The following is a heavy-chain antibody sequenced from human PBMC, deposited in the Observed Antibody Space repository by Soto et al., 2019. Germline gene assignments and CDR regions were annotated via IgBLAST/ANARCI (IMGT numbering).Heavy chain of an antibody. V-gene: IGHV1-18*01. J-gene: IGHJ6*02. CDR2: INADYGNT. CDR1: GYTFYRHS. CDR3: ARCIQGDYYYGMDV. Sequence: QAQLVQSGAEVRKPGASVKVSCKASGYTFYRHSISWVRQAPGQRLEWMGRINADYGNTQYAQKFRGRVTMTTDTSTTTVYMELTNLRSDDTAVYYCARCIQGDYYYGMDVWGQGTTVTVSS. D-gene: IGHD5-18*01.